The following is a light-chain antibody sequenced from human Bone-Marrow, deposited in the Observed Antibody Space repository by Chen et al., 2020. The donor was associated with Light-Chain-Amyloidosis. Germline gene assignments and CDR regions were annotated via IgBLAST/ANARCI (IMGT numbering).Light chain of an antibody. V-gene: IGKV4-1*01. CDR3: QQYYTSPRT. CDR2: WAS. Sequence: DIVMTQSPDSLAVSLAERATINCKSSQSVLYTSNNKNYLAWYQQKPGQPPRLLIYWASTRGSGVPERFSGSGSGTDFALTISSLQAEDVAVYYCQQYYTSPRTFGQGSKVEI. J-gene: IGKJ1*01. CDR1: QSVLYTSNNKNY.